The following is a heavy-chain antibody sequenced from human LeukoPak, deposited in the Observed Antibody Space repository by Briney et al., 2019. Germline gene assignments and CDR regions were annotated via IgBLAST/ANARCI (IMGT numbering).Heavy chain of an antibody. D-gene: IGHD5-18*01. CDR2: IYYSGST. CDR1: DGSISSYY. V-gene: IGHV4-59*01. CDR3: ARTTEGGYTYGYFYYYYMDV. J-gene: IGHJ6*03. Sequence: NPSETLSLTCTVSDGSISSYYWSWIRQPPGKGLEWIGYIYYSGSTNYNPSLKSRVTISVDTSKNQFSLKLSSVTAADTAVYYCARTTEGGYTYGYFYYYYMDVWGKGTTVTISS.